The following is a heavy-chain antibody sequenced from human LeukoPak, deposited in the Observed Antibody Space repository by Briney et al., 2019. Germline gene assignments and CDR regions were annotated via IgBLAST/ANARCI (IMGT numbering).Heavy chain of an antibody. Sequence: GGSLRLSCAASGFTFSSYAMHWVRQAPGKGLEYVSAISSNGGSTYYANSVKGRFTISRDNSKNTLYLQMNSLRAEDTAVYYCAKEVGGVDYWGQGTLVTVSS. V-gene: IGHV3-64*01. CDR3: AKEVGGVDY. J-gene: IGHJ4*02. D-gene: IGHD3-10*01. CDR1: GFTFSSYA. CDR2: ISSNGGST.